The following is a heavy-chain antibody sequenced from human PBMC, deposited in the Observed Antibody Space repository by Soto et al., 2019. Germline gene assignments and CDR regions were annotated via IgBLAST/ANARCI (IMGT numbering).Heavy chain of an antibody. J-gene: IGHJ4*02. V-gene: IGHV4-39*01. D-gene: IGHD3-16*02. CDR1: GGSISSSSYY. Sequence: PSETLSLTCTVSGGSISSSSYYWGWIRQPPGKGLEWIGSIYYSGSTYYKPSLKSRVTISVDTSKNQFSLKLSSVTAADMAVFFCSXXXNDYXXXXXRYXPFXYWGQGTXXXXXS. CDR2: IYYSGST. CDR3: SXXXNDYXXXXXRYXPFXY.